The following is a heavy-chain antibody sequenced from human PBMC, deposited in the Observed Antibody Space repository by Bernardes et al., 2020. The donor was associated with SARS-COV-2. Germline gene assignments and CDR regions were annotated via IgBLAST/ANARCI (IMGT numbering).Heavy chain of an antibody. J-gene: IGHJ6*02. CDR2: IYYSGST. V-gene: IGHV4-31*03. CDR1: GGSISSGGYY. Sequence: SETLSLTCTVSGGSISSGGYYWSWIRQHPGKGLEWIGYIYYSGSTYYNPSLKSRVTISVDTSKNQFSLKLSSVTAADTAVYYCARGDITIFGVVEVMDVWGQGTTVTVSS. D-gene: IGHD3-3*01. CDR3: ARGDITIFGVVEVMDV.